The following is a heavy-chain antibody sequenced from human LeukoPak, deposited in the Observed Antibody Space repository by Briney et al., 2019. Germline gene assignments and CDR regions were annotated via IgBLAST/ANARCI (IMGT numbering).Heavy chain of an antibody. CDR2: IYPADSDT. CDR3: ARHGGRYSYGAFDY. V-gene: IGHV5-51*01. Sequence: GESLKISCKGSGYSFSNYWIGCVRQMPGKGLECMGIIYPADSDTRYSLSFQGLVTISADKSISTAYLQWSSLKASDTAMYYCARHGGRYSYGAFDYWGQGTLVTVSS. D-gene: IGHD5-18*01. J-gene: IGHJ4*02. CDR1: GYSFSNYW.